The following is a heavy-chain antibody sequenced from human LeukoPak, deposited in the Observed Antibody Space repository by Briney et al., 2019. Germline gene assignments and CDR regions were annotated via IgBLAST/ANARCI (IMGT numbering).Heavy chain of an antibody. D-gene: IGHD6-6*01. Sequence: SVKVSCKASGGTFSSYAISWVRQAPGQGLEWMEGIIPIFGTANYAQKFQGRVTITADESTSTAYMELSSLRSEDTAVYYCARVAPSSSSGDYWGQGTLVTVSS. J-gene: IGHJ4*02. CDR3: ARVAPSSSSGDY. CDR1: GGTFSSYA. V-gene: IGHV1-69*13. CDR2: IIPIFGTA.